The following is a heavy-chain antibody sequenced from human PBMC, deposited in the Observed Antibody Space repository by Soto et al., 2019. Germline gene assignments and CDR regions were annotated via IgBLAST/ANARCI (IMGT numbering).Heavy chain of an antibody. J-gene: IGHJ5*02. D-gene: IGHD1-1*01. CDR3: ARAERTTGKNWWFEP. V-gene: IGHV4-61*01. Sequence: PSETLSLTCTFSVVSVSSGSYYCSWIRQPPGKGLEWIGYIYYSGSTNYNPSLKSRVTISVDTSKNQFSLKLSSVTAADTAVYYCARAERTTGKNWWFEPWGQRTLVNVSS. CDR2: IYYSGST. CDR1: VVSVSSGSYY.